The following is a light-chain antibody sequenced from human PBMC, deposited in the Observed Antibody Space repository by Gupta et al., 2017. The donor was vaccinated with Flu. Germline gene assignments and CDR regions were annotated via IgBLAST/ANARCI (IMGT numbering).Light chain of an antibody. CDR2: DVT. CDR1: SSDVGGYNS. V-gene: IGLV2-14*01. CDR3: SSFTTSSTLV. J-gene: IGLJ2*01. Sequence: QSALTPPAPASGSPGPSITISGTGTSSDVGGYNSVSWYQQHPGKVPKLMIYDVTNRPSGVSNRFSGSKSGNAASLTISGLQAEDEADYYCSSFTTSSTLVFGGGTKLTVL.